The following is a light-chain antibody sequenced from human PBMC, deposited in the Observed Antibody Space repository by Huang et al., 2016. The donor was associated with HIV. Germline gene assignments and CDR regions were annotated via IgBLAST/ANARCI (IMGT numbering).Light chain of an antibody. CDR1: QSLLHSNGYNY. CDR2: LGS. V-gene: IGKV2-28*01. CDR3: MQALQTPPYT. J-gene: IGKJ2*01. Sequence: DIVMTQSPLSLPVTPGEPASMSCRSSQSLLHSNGYNYLDWYLQKAGQSPRLLIYLGSNRASGVPDRFRGSGSGTDFTLKISRVEAEDVGVYYCMQALQTPPYTFGQGTKLEIK.